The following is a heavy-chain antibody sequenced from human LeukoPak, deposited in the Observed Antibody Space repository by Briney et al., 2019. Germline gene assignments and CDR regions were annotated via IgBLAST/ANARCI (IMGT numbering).Heavy chain of an antibody. CDR3: ARGAGGTNRYFDY. D-gene: IGHD2-8*01. J-gene: IGHJ4*02. Sequence: GGPLRLSCAASGFTFSSYSMNWVRQAPGKGLEWVSSISSSSSYIYYADSVKGRFTISRDNAKNSLYLQMNSLRAEDTAVYYCARGAGGTNRYFDYWGQGTLVTVSS. V-gene: IGHV3-21*01. CDR2: ISSSSSYI. CDR1: GFTFSSYS.